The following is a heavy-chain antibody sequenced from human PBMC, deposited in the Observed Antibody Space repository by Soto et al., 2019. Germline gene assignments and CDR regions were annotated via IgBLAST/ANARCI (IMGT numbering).Heavy chain of an antibody. Sequence: SETLSLTCTVSGGSISSYYWSWIRQPPGKGLEWIGYIYYSGSTNYNPSLKSRVTISVDTSKNQFSLKLSSVTAADTAVYYCARRYSNYHYFDYWGQGTLVTVSS. CDR3: ARRYSNYHYFDY. D-gene: IGHD4-4*01. J-gene: IGHJ4*02. CDR2: IYYSGST. V-gene: IGHV4-59*08. CDR1: GGSISSYY.